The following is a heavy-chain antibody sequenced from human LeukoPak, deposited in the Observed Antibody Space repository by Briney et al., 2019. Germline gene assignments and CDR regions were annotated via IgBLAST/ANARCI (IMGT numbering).Heavy chain of an antibody. Sequence: GGSLRLSCAASGFTFSSYGMHWVRQAPGKGLEWGAVISYDGSNKYYADSVKGRFTISRDNSKNTLYLQMNSLRAEDTAVYYRAKDLGSSGWPKGFDYWGQGTLVTVSS. J-gene: IGHJ4*02. D-gene: IGHD6-19*01. CDR1: GFTFSSYG. CDR3: AKDLGSSGWPKGFDY. V-gene: IGHV3-30*18. CDR2: ISYDGSNK.